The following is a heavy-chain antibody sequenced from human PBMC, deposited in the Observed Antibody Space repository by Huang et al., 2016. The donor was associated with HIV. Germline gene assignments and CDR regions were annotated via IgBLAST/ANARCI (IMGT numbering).Heavy chain of an antibody. V-gene: IGHV3-48*01. CDR2: ISSSGGNI. CDR1: GFSFDSYS. Sequence: VQLVESGGGLVRPGGSLRLSCAASGFSFDSYSMPWVRQGAGKTLEWLAYISSSGGNIYYADSVKGRFTISRDNARNSLFLQLSSLRVEDTAVYHCVRDAGGKNFWGQGTLVSVSS. CDR3: VRDAGGKNF. J-gene: IGHJ4*02. D-gene: IGHD1-26*01.